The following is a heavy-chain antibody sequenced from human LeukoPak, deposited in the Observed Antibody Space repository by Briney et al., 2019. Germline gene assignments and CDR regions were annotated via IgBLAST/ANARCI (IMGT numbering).Heavy chain of an antibody. CDR1: EFAVSSNY. CDR3: ARYRMDAGSYTSGWFDP. J-gene: IGHJ5*02. CDR2: IYSGGKT. V-gene: IGHV3-53*01. D-gene: IGHD3-10*01. Sequence: PGGSLRLSCAASEFAVSSNYMTWVRQAPGNGLEWVSVIYSGGKTYYADSVEGRFTISRDNSKNAVYLQMNSLRAEGTAVYYCARYRMDAGSYTSGWFDPWGQGTLVTVSS.